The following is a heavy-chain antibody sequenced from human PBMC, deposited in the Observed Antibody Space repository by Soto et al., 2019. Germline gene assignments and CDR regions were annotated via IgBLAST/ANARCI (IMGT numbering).Heavy chain of an antibody. Sequence: EVQLVESGGGLVQPGRSLRLSCAASGFTFDDYAMHWVRQAPGKGLEWVSGISWNSGSIGYADSVKGRFTISRNNAKNSLYLQMNSLRAEDTALYYCAKDFSSGWYGGGNWFDPWGQGTMVTVSS. CDR3: AKDFSSGWYGGGNWFDP. CDR2: ISWNSGSI. D-gene: IGHD6-13*01. J-gene: IGHJ5*02. V-gene: IGHV3-9*01. CDR1: GFTFDDYA.